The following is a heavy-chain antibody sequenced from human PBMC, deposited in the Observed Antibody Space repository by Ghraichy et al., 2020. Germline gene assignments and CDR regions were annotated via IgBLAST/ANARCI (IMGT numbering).Heavy chain of an antibody. J-gene: IGHJ4*02. D-gene: IGHD2/OR15-2a*01. V-gene: IGHV3-23*01. CDR3: AKDPRNY. Sequence: SALSGSGDSTYYAGSVKGRFTISRDNSKNTLYLQMNSLRDDDTAVYYCAKDPRNYWGQGTLVTVSS. CDR2: LSGSGDST.